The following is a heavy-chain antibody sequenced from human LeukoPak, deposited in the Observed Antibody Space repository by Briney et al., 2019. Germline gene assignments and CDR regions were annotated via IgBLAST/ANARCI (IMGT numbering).Heavy chain of an antibody. Sequence: SETLSLTCTVSGGSITSGCYYWSWIRQHPGKGLEWIGFIYYSGTTYYTPSLKSRVTISVDTSKNQFSLKLSSVTAADTAFYYCARHISRMGYFDYWGQGTLVTVSS. CDR3: ARHISRMGYFDY. J-gene: IGHJ4*02. CDR2: IYYSGTT. D-gene: IGHD2/OR15-2a*01. CDR1: GGSITSGCYY. V-gene: IGHV4-39*01.